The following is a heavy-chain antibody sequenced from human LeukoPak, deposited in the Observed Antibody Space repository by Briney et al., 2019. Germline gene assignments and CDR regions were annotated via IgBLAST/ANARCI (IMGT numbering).Heavy chain of an antibody. CDR1: GDSVSSNSAT. V-gene: IGHV6-1*01. D-gene: IGHD5-18*01. CDR3: ARDLAGFGGYSYGMVDY. J-gene: IGHJ4*02. CDR2: TYDRSNWYN. Sequence: SQTLSLTCAISGDSVSSNSATWNWIRQSPSRGLEWLGRTYDRSNWYNDYAESGKGRITIHPDTSKNQFSLQLNSVTPEDTAVYYCARDLAGFGGYSYGMVDYWGQGTLVTVSS.